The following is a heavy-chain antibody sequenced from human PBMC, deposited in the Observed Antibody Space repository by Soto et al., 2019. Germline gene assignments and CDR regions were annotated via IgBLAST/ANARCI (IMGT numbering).Heavy chain of an antibody. Sequence: LRLSCVASGFTFNKYALAWVRQAPGKGLEWVSAISGSGASTYDADSVKGRFTISRDNSKNTLYLQMNSLRAEDTAVYYCAKDLGAYCGGDCYLGYLQHWGQGTIVTVYS. J-gene: IGHJ1*01. CDR1: GFTFNKYA. CDR3: AKDLGAYCGGDCYLGYLQH. D-gene: IGHD2-21*02. V-gene: IGHV3-23*01. CDR2: ISGSGAST.